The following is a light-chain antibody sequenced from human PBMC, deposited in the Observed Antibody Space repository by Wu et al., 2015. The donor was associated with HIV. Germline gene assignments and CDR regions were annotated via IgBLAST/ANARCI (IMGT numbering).Light chain of an antibody. Sequence: EIVMTQSPATLSVSPGERATLSCRASQSISINLAWYQQKPGQAPRLLIYGASTRATGIPARFSGSGSGTEFTLTISSLQSEDFAVYYCQQYNKWPPRSFGQGTKAGDQT. CDR1: QSISIN. V-gene: IGKV3-15*01. CDR3: QQYNKWPPRS. CDR2: GAS. J-gene: IGKJ2*03.